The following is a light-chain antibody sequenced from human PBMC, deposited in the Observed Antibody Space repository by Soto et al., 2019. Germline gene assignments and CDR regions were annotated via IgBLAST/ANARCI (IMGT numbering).Light chain of an antibody. CDR3: RRYYSTPRYT. J-gene: IGKJ2*01. CDR1: QNVLYSSNNKNL. V-gene: IGKV4-1*01. Sequence: DIVMTQSPEYLAVSLGERATINCKSSQNVLYSSNNKNLIAWYQQKPGQPPKLLIYWASTRESGVPDRFSGSGSGRDFTLNISSLQAEDVAVYYCRRYYSTPRYTFGQGTRLEIK. CDR2: WAS.